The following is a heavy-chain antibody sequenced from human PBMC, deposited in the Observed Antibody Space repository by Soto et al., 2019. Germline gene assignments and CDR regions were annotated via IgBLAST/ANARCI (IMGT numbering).Heavy chain of an antibody. CDR3: AKDLSVATILGAYYYYYGMDV. J-gene: IGHJ6*02. Sequence: LRLSCAASGFTFSSYGMHWVRQAPGKGLEWVAVISYDGSNKYYADSVKGRFTISRDNSKNTLYLQMNSLRAEDTAVYYCAKDLSVATILGAYYYYYGMDVWGQGTTVTVSS. D-gene: IGHD5-12*01. V-gene: IGHV3-30*18. CDR1: GFTFSSYG. CDR2: ISYDGSNK.